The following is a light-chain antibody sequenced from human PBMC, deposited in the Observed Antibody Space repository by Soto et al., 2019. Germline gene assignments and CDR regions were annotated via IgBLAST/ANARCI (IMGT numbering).Light chain of an antibody. CDR2: DAS. CDR1: QSIGSY. Sequence: ESVLTQSPATLSLSPGERATLSCRASQSIGSYLAWYRQKPGQAPRLLIYDASNRATGIPARFSGSGSGTDFTLTISSLEPEYFAVYYCQQRSNWPITVGQGTRLEIK. J-gene: IGKJ5*01. V-gene: IGKV3-11*01. CDR3: QQRSNWPIT.